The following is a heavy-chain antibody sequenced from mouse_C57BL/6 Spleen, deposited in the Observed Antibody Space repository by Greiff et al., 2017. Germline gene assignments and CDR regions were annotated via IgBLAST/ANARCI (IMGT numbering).Heavy chain of an antibody. J-gene: IGHJ3*01. CDR3: ATSSIYGGFAY. V-gene: IGHV2-6*03. CDR1: GFSLTSYG. D-gene: IGHD1-1*01. Sequence: VQLQESGPGLVAPSQSLSITCTVSGFSLTSYGVHWIRQPPGKGLEWLVVIWSDGITTYNSALKSRLSINKDNSRSQVFLKMHSLQTDDTAMYYCATSSIYGGFAYWGQGTLVTVSA. CDR2: IWSDGIT.